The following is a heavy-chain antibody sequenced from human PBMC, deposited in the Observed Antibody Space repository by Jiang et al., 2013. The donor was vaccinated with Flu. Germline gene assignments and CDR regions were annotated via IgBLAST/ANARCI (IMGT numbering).Heavy chain of an antibody. CDR2: IYYSGST. Sequence: PGLVKPSETLSLTCTVSSGSISSYYWSWIRQPPGKGLEWIGNIYYSGSTNYNPSLKSRVTISVDTSKNQFSLKLSSVTAADTAVYYCARGSIEGAAAGRRTGPYFDYWGQGTLVTVSS. D-gene: IGHD6-13*01. V-gene: IGHV4-59*01. CDR1: SGSISSYY. J-gene: IGHJ4*02. CDR3: ARGSIEGAAAGRRTGPYFDY.